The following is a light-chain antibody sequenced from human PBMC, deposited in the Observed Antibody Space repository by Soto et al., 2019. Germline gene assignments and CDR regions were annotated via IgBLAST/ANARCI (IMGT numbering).Light chain of an antibody. V-gene: IGKV3-20*01. J-gene: IGKJ4*01. Sequence: EIVLTQSPCTLSLSPGERATLSCRASQSVSSSYLAWYQQKPGQAPRLLIYGASSRATGIPDRFSGSGSGTDFTLTISRLEPEDFAVHYCQQYGTSPFTFGGGTKVDIK. CDR1: QSVSSSY. CDR2: GAS. CDR3: QQYGTSPFT.